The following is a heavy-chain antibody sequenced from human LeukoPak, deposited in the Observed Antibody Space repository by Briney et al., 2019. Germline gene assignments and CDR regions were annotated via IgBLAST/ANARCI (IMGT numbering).Heavy chain of an antibody. CDR2: TSSRGNYI. V-gene: IGHV3-21*01. Sequence: PGGSLRLSCAASAFTFSSYSMNWVRQAQGKGREWVSSTSSRGNYIYYADSGKGRFIISRDNAQNSLYLQMNSLRVEDTAVYYCARETQEEAFEIWGQGTMVTVSS. J-gene: IGHJ3*02. CDR3: ARETQEEAFEI. CDR1: AFTFSSYS.